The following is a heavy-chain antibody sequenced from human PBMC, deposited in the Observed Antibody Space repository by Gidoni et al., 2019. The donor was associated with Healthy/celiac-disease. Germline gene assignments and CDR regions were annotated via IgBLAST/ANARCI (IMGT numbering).Heavy chain of an antibody. J-gene: IGHJ4*02. V-gene: IGHV4-59*01. CDR2: IYYSGST. Sequence: QVQLQESGPGLVKPSETLSLTCTVSGGSISSYYWSWFRQPPGKGLEWIGYIYYSGSTNYNPSLKSRVTISVDTSKNQFSLKLSSVTAADTAVYYCARYCLVGAAEIGYFDYWGQGTLVTVSS. CDR1: GGSISSYY. D-gene: IGHD1-26*01. CDR3: ARYCLVGAAEIGYFDY.